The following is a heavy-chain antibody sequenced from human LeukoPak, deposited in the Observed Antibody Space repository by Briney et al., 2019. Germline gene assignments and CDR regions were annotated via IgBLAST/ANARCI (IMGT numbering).Heavy chain of an antibody. CDR3: AHRPVLWFGEFDNWFDP. CDR1: GFSLSTGGVG. D-gene: IGHD3-10*01. V-gene: IGHV2-5*01. CDR2: IYWNDDK. J-gene: IGHJ5*02. Sequence: SGPTLVKPTQTLTLTCTFSGFSLSTGGVGVGWIRQPPGKALEWLALIYWNDDKRYSPYLKSRLTITKDTSKNQVVLTMTNMDPVDTATYSCAHRPVLWFGEFDNWFDPWGQGTLVTVSS.